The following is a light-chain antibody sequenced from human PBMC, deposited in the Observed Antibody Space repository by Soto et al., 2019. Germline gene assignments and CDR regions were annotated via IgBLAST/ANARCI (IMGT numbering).Light chain of an antibody. CDR2: KAS. CDR3: QQYNDNWT. J-gene: IGKJ1*01. V-gene: IGKV1-5*03. Sequence: DIHISHCPSTLSASVGDRVTITCRASQSVSRWLAWYQQKPGKAPKLLIYKASTLESGVPSRFSGSGSGTEFTLAISSLQPDDSATYYCQQYNDNWTFGQGTKVDIK. CDR1: QSVSRW.